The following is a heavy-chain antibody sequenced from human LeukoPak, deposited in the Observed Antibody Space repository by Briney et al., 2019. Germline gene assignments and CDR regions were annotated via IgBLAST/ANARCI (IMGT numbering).Heavy chain of an antibody. Sequence: PSETLSLTCTVSGGSITSCYWSWIRQSPGKGLEWIGYIYYSGATNYNPSVKSRVTISVDTSKNQFSLKVRSVTAADTAVYYCARDRYGGNSGEFDYWGLGTLVTVSS. CDR1: GGSITSCY. J-gene: IGHJ4*02. D-gene: IGHD4-23*01. CDR2: IYYSGAT. CDR3: ARDRYGGNSGEFDY. V-gene: IGHV4-59*01.